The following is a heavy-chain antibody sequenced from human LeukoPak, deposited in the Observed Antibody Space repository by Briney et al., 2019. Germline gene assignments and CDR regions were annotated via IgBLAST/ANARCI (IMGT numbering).Heavy chain of an antibody. V-gene: IGHV5-51*01. D-gene: IGHD2-21*01. CDR1: GYSFNTYW. J-gene: IGHJ4*02. CDR3: ARAYYCGGGGCKLEY. Sequence: GGSLKISCQGSGYSFNTYWIAWVRQMPGKGLEWMGIIYPGDSDTRYSPSFQGQITISADKSINTAYLRCSSLKASDTAMYYCARAYYCGGGGCKLEYWGQGTLVTVSS. CDR2: IYPGDSDT.